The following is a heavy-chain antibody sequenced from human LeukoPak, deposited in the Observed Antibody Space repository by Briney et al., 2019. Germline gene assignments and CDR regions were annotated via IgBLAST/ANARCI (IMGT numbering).Heavy chain of an antibody. D-gene: IGHD2-8*01. CDR3: ARYHCPTDICDGFDY. V-gene: IGHV4-59*01. Sequence: SETLSLTCTVSGASISGYYWSWIRQPPGKGLEWIGYMHSTGSTNQNPSLKSRVTMSVDASKNQFSLKPTSVTAADTAVYYCARYHCPTDICDGFDYWGLGTLVTVST. J-gene: IGHJ4*02. CDR2: MHSTGST. CDR1: GASISGYY.